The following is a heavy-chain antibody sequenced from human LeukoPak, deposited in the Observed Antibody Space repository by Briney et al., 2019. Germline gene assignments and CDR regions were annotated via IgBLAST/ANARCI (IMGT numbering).Heavy chain of an antibody. D-gene: IGHD3-22*01. CDR1: GLTLSRYS. CDR2: ICCSSSYI. CDR3: ARVVYYYDSSGYSWDV. Sequence: PGGSLRLSCTPCGLTLSRYSMKWVRQATGEGLEWLSSICCSSSYIYYADSVRGRFTISRDNAKDSLYLQMNSLRAEDTAVYYCARVVYYYDSSGYSWDVWGQGTTVTVSS. J-gene: IGHJ6*02. V-gene: IGHV3-21*01.